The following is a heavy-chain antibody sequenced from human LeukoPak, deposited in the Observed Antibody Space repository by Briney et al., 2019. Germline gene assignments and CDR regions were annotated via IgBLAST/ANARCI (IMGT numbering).Heavy chain of an antibody. CDR3: ARRGYMVRGEGRHWYFDL. Sequence: SETLSLTCTVSGGSISSYYWSWSRQPPGKGLELIGYIYYSGSTNYNPSLKSRGTISVDTSKNQFSLKLSSVTAADTAVYYCARRGYMVRGEGRHWYFDLWGRGTLVTVSS. J-gene: IGHJ2*01. CDR2: IYYSGST. V-gene: IGHV4-59*08. D-gene: IGHD3-10*01. CDR1: GGSISSYY.